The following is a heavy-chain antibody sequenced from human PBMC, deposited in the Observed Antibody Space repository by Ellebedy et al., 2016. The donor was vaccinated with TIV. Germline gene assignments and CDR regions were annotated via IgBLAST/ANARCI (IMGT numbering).Heavy chain of an antibody. CDR1: GFTFRNYG. D-gene: IGHD6-19*01. CDR2: ISFDGSHE. J-gene: IGHJ4*02. CDR3: AKVERQWLARGIDLFDY. V-gene: IGHV3-30*18. Sequence: PGGSLRLSCVASGFTFRNYGMHWVRQAPGKGLEWVALISFDGSHEYYTDSVKGRFPISRDNSKNTLYLQMISLRVEDTALYYCAKVERQWLARGIDLFDYWGQGTLVTVST.